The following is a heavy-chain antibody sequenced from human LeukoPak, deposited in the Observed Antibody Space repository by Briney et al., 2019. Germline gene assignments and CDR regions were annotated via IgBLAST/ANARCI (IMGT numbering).Heavy chain of an antibody. CDR1: GGSVSSYY. J-gene: IGHJ5*02. D-gene: IGHD2-21*02. CDR3: ARLQVHCGGDCYTRWFDP. CDR2: IYYSGST. V-gene: IGHV4-59*08. Sequence: SETLSLTCTVSGGSVSSYYWSWIRQPPGKGLEWIAYIYYSGSTKYNPPLKGRVTISLDRSKNQFSLKLRSVTAADTAVYYCARLQVHCGGDCYTRWFDPWGQGTLVTVSS.